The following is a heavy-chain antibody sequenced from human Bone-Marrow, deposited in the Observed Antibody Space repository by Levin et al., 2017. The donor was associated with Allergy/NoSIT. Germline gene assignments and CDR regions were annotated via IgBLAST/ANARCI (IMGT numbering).Heavy chain of an antibody. J-gene: IGHJ4*02. D-gene: IGHD1-14*01. CDR3: ATGVWAHNY. V-gene: IGHV3-7*01. CDR2: INQDGSER. Sequence: GGSLRLSCAASGFTFGSYWMAWVRQAPGKGLEWVANINQDGSERNYVDSVKGRFIISRDNAENSLYLHMNSLRAEDTAIYFCATGVWAHNYWGQGTLVAVSS. CDR1: GFTFGSYW.